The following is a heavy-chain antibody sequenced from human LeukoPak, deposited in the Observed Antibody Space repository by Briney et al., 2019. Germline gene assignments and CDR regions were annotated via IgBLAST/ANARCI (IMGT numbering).Heavy chain of an antibody. Sequence: GESLKISCKGSGYSFTRNWIGWVRQMPGKGLEWMGIIYPGDSDTRYSPSFQGQVTISADKSISTAYLQWSSLKASDTAMYYCARLVGYCSGGRCYGDWFDPWGQGTLVTVSS. V-gene: IGHV5-51*01. CDR1: GYSFTRNW. CDR3: ARLVGYCSGGRCYGDWFDP. CDR2: IYPGDSDT. D-gene: IGHD2-15*01. J-gene: IGHJ5*02.